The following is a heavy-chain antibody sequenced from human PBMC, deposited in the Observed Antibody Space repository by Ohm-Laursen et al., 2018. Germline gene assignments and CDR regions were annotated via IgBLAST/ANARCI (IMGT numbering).Heavy chain of an antibody. Sequence: SETLSLTCTVSGGSISSYYWSWIRQPPGKGLEWIGYIYYSGSTNYNPSLKSRVTISVDTSKNQFSLGLSSVTAADTAVYYCARALGGYPISYYYGMDVWGQGTTVTVSS. CDR3: ARALGGYPISYYYGMDV. D-gene: IGHD7-27*01. J-gene: IGHJ6*02. V-gene: IGHV4-59*01. CDR1: GGSISSYY. CDR2: IYYSGST.